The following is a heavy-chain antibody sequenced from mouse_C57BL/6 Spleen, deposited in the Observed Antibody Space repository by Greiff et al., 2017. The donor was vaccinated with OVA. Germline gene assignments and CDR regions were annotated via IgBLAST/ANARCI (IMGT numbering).Heavy chain of an antibody. V-gene: IGHV1-52*01. CDR2: IDPSDSET. CDR3: ARWDDYDDWFAY. J-gene: IGHJ3*01. Sequence: QVQLQQPGAELVRPGSSVKLSCKASGYTFTSYWMHWVKQRPIQGLEWIGDIDPSDSETHYNQKFKDKATLTVDKSSSTAHMQLSSLTSEDSAVYDCARWDDYDDWFAYWGQGTLVTVSA. D-gene: IGHD2-4*01. CDR1: GYTFTSYW.